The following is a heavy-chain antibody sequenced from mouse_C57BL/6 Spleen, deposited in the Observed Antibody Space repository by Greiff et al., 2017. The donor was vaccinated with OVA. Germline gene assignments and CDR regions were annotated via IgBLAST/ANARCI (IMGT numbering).Heavy chain of an antibody. D-gene: IGHD2-3*01. CDR3: ARKGPYDGYYHDY. V-gene: IGHV1-53*01. Sequence: VQLQQPGTELVKPGASVKLSCKASGYTFTSYWMHWVKQRPGQGLEWIGNINPSNGGTNYNEKFKSKATLTVDKSASTAYMQLSSLTSEDSAVYYCARKGPYDGYYHDYWGQGPTLTVSS. CDR1: GYTFTSYW. CDR2: INPSNGGT. J-gene: IGHJ2*01.